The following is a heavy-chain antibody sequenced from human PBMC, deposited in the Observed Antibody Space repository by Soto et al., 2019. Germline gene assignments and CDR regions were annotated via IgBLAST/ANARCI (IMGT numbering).Heavy chain of an antibody. D-gene: IGHD1-7*01. V-gene: IGHV3-48*03. Sequence: HPGGSLRLSCAASGFSFSSYEMNWVRQAPGKGLEWISYISSSGKTIFYADSVKGRFTISRDNAKNSLYLQMTSLRVEDTAVYYCARPMAGTWGQGTLVTVSS. CDR3: ARPMAGT. CDR1: GFSFSSYE. J-gene: IGHJ4*02. CDR2: ISSSGKTI.